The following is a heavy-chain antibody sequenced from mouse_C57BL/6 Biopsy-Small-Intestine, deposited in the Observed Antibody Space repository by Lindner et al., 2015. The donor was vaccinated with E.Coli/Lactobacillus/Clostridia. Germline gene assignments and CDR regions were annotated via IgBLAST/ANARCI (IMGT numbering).Heavy chain of an antibody. D-gene: IGHD1-2*01. Sequence: VQLQESGPELVKPGASVKIPCKASGYTFTDYNMDWVKQSHGKSLEWIGDINPNNGGTIYNQKFKGKATLTVDKSSSTAYMELRSLTSEDTAVYYCARYSNYGWAMDYWGQGTSVTVSS. J-gene: IGHJ4*01. CDR1: GYTFTDYN. CDR3: ARYSNYGWAMDY. CDR2: INPNNGGT. V-gene: IGHV1-18*01.